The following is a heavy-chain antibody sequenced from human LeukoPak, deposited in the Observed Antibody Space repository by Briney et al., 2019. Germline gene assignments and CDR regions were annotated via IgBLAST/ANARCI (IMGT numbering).Heavy chain of an antibody. CDR2: ISGSGGST. V-gene: IGHV3-23*01. J-gene: IGHJ4*02. CDR3: AKSPGWGSSGWYDY. CDR1: GFTFSSYA. Sequence: PGGSLRLSCAASGFTFSSYAMSWVRQARGKGLEWVSAISGSGGSTYYADSVKGRFTISRDNSKNTLYLQMNSLRAEDTAVYYCAKSPGWGSSGWYDYWGQGTLVTVSS. D-gene: IGHD6-19*01.